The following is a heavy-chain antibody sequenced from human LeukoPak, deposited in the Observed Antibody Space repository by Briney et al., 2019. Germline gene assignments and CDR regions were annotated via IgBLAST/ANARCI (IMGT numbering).Heavy chain of an antibody. D-gene: IGHD7-27*01. V-gene: IGHV4-30-2*01. CDR3: ARDSNWGATPKWWHFDL. CDR1: GGSISSGGYS. J-gene: IGHJ2*01. Sequence: SETLSLTCAVSGGSISSGGYSWSWIRQPPGKGLEWIGYIYHSGSTYYNPSLKSRVTISVDRSKNQFSLKLSSVTAADTAVYYCARDSNWGATPKWWHFDLWGRGTLVTVSS. CDR2: IYHSGST.